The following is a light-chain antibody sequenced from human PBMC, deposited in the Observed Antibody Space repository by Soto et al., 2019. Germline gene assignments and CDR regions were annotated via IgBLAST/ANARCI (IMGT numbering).Light chain of an antibody. CDR3: VAWDDSLNGPE. Sequence: QSVLTQPPSVSGTPGQRVTISCSGSSSNIGTNTVNWYQQLPGTAPKLLIYNNNKRPSGVPDRFSGSKSGTSASLAISGLQSEDEADYYCVAWDDSLNGPEFGGGTQLTVL. V-gene: IGLV1-44*01. CDR2: NNN. CDR1: SSNIGTNT. J-gene: IGLJ2*01.